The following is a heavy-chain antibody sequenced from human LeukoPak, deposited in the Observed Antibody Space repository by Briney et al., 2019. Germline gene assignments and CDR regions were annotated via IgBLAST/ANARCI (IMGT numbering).Heavy chain of an antibody. CDR2: IRYDGSNK. J-gene: IGHJ4*02. CDR3: AKDDPYGEPFDY. CDR1: GFTFSSYG. D-gene: IGHD4-17*01. V-gene: IGHV3-30*02. Sequence: GGSLRLSCAASGFTFSSYGMHWVRQAPSKGLEWVAFIRYDGSNKYYADSVKGRFTISRDNSKNTLYLQMNSLRAEDTAVYYCAKDDPYGEPFDYWGQGTLVTVSS.